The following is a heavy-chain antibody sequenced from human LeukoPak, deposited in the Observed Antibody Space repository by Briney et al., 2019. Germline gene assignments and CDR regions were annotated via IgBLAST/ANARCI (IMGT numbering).Heavy chain of an antibody. CDR1: GGSISSYY. D-gene: IGHD5-12*01. Sequence: PSETLSLTCTVSGGSISSYYWSWIRQPPGKGLEWIGYIYYSGSTNYNPSLKSRVTISVDTSKNQFSLKLSSVTAADTAVYYCARRSRSGYFLDSWGQGTLVTVSS. V-gene: IGHV4-59*01. J-gene: IGHJ4*02. CDR2: IYYSGST. CDR3: ARRSRSGYFLDS.